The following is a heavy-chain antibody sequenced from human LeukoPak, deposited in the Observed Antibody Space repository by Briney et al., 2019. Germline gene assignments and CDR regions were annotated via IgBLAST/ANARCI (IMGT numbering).Heavy chain of an antibody. Sequence: SETLSLTCTVSGDSISSYYWSWIRQPPGKGLEWIGYIYYSGSTNYNPSLKSRVTISVDTSKNQFSLKLSSVTAADTAVYYCARHGGDGYNDFDYWGQGTLVTVSS. CDR3: ARHGGDGYNDFDY. CDR1: GDSISSYY. J-gene: IGHJ4*02. V-gene: IGHV4-59*08. CDR2: IYYSGST. D-gene: IGHD5-24*01.